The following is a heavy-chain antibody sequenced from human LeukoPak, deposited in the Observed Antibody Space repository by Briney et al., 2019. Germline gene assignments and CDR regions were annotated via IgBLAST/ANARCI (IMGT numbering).Heavy chain of an antibody. CDR1: GYSFSTYW. CDR2: IYPGDSDT. D-gene: IGHD2-2*01. Sequence: GESLKISCKGSGYSFSTYWIAWVRQMPGKGLEWMGIIYPGDSDTRYSPSFQGQVTISVDKSISTAYLQWSSLKASDTAMYYCARRPMPSAGYYFDYWGQGTLVTVSS. CDR3: ARRPMPSAGYYFDY. J-gene: IGHJ4*02. V-gene: IGHV5-51*01.